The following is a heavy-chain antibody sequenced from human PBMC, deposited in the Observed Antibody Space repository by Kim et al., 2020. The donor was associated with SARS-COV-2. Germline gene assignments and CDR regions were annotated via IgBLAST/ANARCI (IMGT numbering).Heavy chain of an antibody. Sequence: DSVKGRFTISRDNAKNSLYLQMNSLRAEDTALYYCAKAVVYYYYYGMDVWGQGTTVTVSS. CDR3: AKAVVYYYYYGMDV. D-gene: IGHD2-21*01. V-gene: IGHV3-9*01. J-gene: IGHJ6*02.